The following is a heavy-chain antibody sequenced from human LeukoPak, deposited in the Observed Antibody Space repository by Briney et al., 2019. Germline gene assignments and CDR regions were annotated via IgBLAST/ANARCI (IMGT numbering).Heavy chain of an antibody. J-gene: IGHJ6*02. CDR1: GFTFGSYS. D-gene: IGHD2-15*01. CDR2: ISSSSSYI. Sequence: PGGSLRLSCAASGFTFGSYSMNWVRQAPGKGLEWVSSISSSSSYIYYADSVKGRFTISRDNAKNSLYLQMNSLRAEDTAVYYCARDSLGYCSGGSCYSEYYYYGMDVWGQGTTVTVSS. V-gene: IGHV3-21*01. CDR3: ARDSLGYCSGGSCYSEYYYYGMDV.